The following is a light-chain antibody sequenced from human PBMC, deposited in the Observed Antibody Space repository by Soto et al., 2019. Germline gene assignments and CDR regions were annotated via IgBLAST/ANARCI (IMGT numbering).Light chain of an antibody. CDR1: QSVSSSY. V-gene: IGKV3-20*01. CDR2: VAS. CDR3: QQYGSSLLFT. J-gene: IGKJ3*01. Sequence: EIVLTQSPGTLSLSPGERATLSCRASQSVSSSYLAWYQQKPGQAPRLLIYVASSRATGIPDRFSGSGSGTYFTLTISRLEPEDFAVYYCQQYGSSLLFTFGPGTKVDIK.